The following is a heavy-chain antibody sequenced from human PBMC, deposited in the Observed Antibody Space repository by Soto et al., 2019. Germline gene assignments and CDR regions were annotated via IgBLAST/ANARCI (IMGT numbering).Heavy chain of an antibody. CDR1: GGSISSYY. Sequence: PSETLSLTCTVSGGSISSYYWSWIRQPPGKGLEWIGYIYYSGSTNYNPSLKSRVTISVDTSKNQFSLKLSSVTAADTAVYYCARAEVVGATTEWFDPWGQGTLVTVSS. V-gene: IGHV4-59*01. J-gene: IGHJ5*02. D-gene: IGHD1-26*01. CDR2: IYYSGST. CDR3: ARAEVVGATTEWFDP.